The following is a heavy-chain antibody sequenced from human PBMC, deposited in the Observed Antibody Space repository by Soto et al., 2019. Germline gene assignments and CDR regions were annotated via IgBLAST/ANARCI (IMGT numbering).Heavy chain of an antibody. D-gene: IGHD2-15*01. CDR3: AYLPCSGGSCYWFSFSGMDV. Sequence: QITLKESGPPLVKPTQTLTLTCTFSGFSLSTSGVGVAWIRQPPGKALEWLALIYWDDDKRYRPSLESRLTITKDTSKNQVVLTVTNMDSVDTATYYCAYLPCSGGSCYWFSFSGMDVWGQWTTVTVSS. J-gene: IGHJ6*02. V-gene: IGHV2-5*02. CDR1: GFSLSTSGVG. CDR2: IYWDDDK.